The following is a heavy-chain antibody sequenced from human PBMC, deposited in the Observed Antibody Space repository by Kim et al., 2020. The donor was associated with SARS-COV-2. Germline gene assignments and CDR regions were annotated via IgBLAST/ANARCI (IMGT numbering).Heavy chain of an antibody. CDR3: ARILTSYYPYYYYYMDV. CDR1: GFSLSTSGMC. J-gene: IGHJ6*03. D-gene: IGHD3-9*01. Sequence: SGPTLVNPTQTLTLTCTFSGFSLSTSGMCVSWIRQPPGKALEWLARIDWDDDKYYSTSLKTRLTISKDTSKNQVVLTMTNMDPVDTAPYYCARILTSYYPYYYYYMDVWGKGTTVTVSS. V-gene: IGHV2-70*11. CDR2: IDWDDDK.